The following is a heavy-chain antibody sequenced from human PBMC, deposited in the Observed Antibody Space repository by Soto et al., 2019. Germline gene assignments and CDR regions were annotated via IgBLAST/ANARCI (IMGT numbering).Heavy chain of an antibody. D-gene: IGHD3-10*01. J-gene: IGHJ6*03. V-gene: IGHV3-33*01. CDR2: IWYDGSNK. CDR3: ARDVLLWFGGVSYMDV. Sequence: GGSLRLSCAASGFTFSSYGMHWVRQAPGKGLEWVAVIWYDGSNKYYADSVKGRFTISRDNSKNTLYLQMNSLRAEDTAVYYCARDVLLWFGGVSYMDVWGKGTTVTVSS. CDR1: GFTFSSYG.